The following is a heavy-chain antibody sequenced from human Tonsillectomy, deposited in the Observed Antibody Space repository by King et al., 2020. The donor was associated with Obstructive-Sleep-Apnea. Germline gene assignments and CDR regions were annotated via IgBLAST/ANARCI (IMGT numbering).Heavy chain of an antibody. V-gene: IGHV4-59*01. CDR3: ARAGGRVDLDY. CDR2: IYYSGST. J-gene: IGHJ4*02. Sequence: QLQESGPGLVKPSETLSLTCTVSGGSISSYFWSWIRQPPGKGLEWIGYIYYSGSTNYNPSLKSRVTISVDTSKNQFSLKLSSVTAADTAVYFCARAGGRVDLDYWGQGTLVTVSS. D-gene: IGHD3-16*01. CDR1: GGSISSYF.